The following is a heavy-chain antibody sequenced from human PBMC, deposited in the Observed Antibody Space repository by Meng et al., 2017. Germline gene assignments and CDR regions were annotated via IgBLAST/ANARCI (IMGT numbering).Heavy chain of an antibody. V-gene: IGHV1-69*06. Sequence: VQLVQSGSELKQPGSLVNDSCTASGANFSSHSISCVRQAPGQGLEWMGGIIPIFGTANYAQKFQGRVTITADKSTSTAYMELSSLRSEDTAVYYCARVDRNDDADFDYWGQGTLVTVSS. J-gene: IGHJ4*02. CDR1: GANFSSHS. CDR3: ARVDRNDDADFDY. CDR2: IIPIFGTA. D-gene: IGHD1-1*01.